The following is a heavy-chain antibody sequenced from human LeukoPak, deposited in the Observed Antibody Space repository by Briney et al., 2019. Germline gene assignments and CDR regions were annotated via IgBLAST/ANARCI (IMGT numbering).Heavy chain of an antibody. D-gene: IGHD5-24*01. CDR1: GYSLTEIS. V-gene: IGHV1-24*01. J-gene: IGHJ4*02. CDR2: FDPEDGER. Sequence: ASVKLSCKVSGYSLTEISMHWVRQAPGKGLEWMGGFDPEDGERMSGQKFQGRVTMTEDTSTDTAYMELSSLRPEDTAVYYCATDRDGYNYYFDSWGQGTLVTVSS. CDR3: ATDRDGYNYYFDS.